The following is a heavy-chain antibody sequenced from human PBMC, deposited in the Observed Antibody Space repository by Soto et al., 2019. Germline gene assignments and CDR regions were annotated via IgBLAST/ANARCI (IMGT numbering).Heavy chain of an antibody. V-gene: IGHV4-34*01. J-gene: IGHJ6*02. CDR2: INHSGTT. CDR3: ARDRFDYWSHIYYGLDV. D-gene: IGHD3-3*01. CDR1: GGSFSGYS. Sequence: LSLTCAVYGGSFSGYSWTWLRQPPGKGLEWIGEINHSGTTDYSPALKSRVTMSVDTSKNQFSLRVTSVTAADTAVYYCARDRFDYWSHIYYGLDVWGQGTTVTVSS.